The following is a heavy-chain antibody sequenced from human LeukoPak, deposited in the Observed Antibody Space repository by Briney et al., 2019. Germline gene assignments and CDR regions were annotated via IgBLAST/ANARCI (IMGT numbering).Heavy chain of an antibody. CDR2: INGDGGTT. CDR3: ARDEGDSSGYYPFFDY. V-gene: IGHV3-43*02. Sequence: PGGSLRLSCAASGFTFDDYDMHWVRQAPGKGLEWVSLINGDGGTTYYADSVKGRFTISRDNAKNSLYLQMNSLRAEDTAVYYCARDEGDSSGYYPFFDYWGQGTLVTVSS. D-gene: IGHD3-22*01. J-gene: IGHJ4*02. CDR1: GFTFDDYD.